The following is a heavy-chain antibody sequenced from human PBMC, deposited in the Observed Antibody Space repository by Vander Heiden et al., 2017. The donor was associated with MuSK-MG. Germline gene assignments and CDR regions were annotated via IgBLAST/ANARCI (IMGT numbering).Heavy chain of an antibody. CDR3: ARDPYYGSGSYYIDFDY. Sequence: EVQLVESGGGLVKPGGSLRLSCAASGFTFSSYSMNWVRQAPGKGLGWVSSISSSSSYISYADSVKGRFTISRDNAKNSLYLQMNSLRAEDTAVYYCARDPYYGSGSYYIDFDYWGQGTLVTVSS. J-gene: IGHJ4*02. D-gene: IGHD3-10*01. V-gene: IGHV3-21*01. CDR1: GFTFSSYS. CDR2: ISSSSSYI.